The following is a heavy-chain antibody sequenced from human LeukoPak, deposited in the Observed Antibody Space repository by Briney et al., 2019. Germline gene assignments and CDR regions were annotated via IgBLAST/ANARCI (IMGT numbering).Heavy chain of an antibody. Sequence: SETLSLTCTVSGGSISSYYWSWIRQPPGKGLEWIGYIYYSGSTNYNPSLKSRVTISVDTSKNQFSLKLGSVTAADTAVYYCARQGYYDSSGYIFDYWGQGTLVTVSS. CDR1: GGSISSYY. V-gene: IGHV4-59*08. D-gene: IGHD3-22*01. CDR2: IYYSGST. CDR3: ARQGYYDSSGYIFDY. J-gene: IGHJ4*02.